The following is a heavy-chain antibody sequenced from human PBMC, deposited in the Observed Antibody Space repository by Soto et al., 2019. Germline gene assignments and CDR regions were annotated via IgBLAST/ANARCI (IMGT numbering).Heavy chain of an antibody. CDR2: ISYDGSNK. CDR1: GFTFSSYA. J-gene: IGHJ5*02. V-gene: IGHV3-30-3*01. Sequence: QVQLVESGGGVVQHGRSLRLSCAASGFTFSSYAMHWVRQAPGKGLEWVAVISYDGSNKYYADSVKGRFTISRDNSKNTLYLQMNSLRAEDTAVYYCARDNWFDPWGQGTLVTVSS. CDR3: ARDNWFDP.